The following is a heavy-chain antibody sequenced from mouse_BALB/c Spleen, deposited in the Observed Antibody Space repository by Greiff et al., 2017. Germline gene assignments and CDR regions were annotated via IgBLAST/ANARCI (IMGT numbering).Heavy chain of an antibody. D-gene: IGHD4-1*01. CDR1: GFTFSSYT. CDR2: ISNGGGST. J-gene: IGHJ4*01. Sequence: EVNVVESGGGLVQPGGSLKLSCAASGFTFSSYTMSWVRQTPAKRLEWVAYISNGGGSTYYPDTVKGRFTISRDNAKNTLYLQLSSLKSEDTAMNYCARSWDVNAMDYWGQGTSVTVSS. CDR3: ARSWDVNAMDY. V-gene: IGHV5-12-2*01.